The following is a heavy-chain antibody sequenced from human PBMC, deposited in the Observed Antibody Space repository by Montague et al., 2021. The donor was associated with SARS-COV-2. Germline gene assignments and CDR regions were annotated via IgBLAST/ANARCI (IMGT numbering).Heavy chain of an antibody. CDR2: SCWGDDK. J-gene: IGHJ4*02. D-gene: IGHD6-13*01. CDR3: AHRKVLAAAWDY. CDR1: GFSLSTSGVG. Sequence: PALGKPTQTLTLTCTFSGFSLSTSGVGVGWIRQPPGKALEWLALSCWGDDKRYSPSLKSRLTITKDTSKNQVVLTMTNMDPVDTATYYCAHRKVLAAAWDYWGQGTLVTVSS. V-gene: IGHV2-5*02.